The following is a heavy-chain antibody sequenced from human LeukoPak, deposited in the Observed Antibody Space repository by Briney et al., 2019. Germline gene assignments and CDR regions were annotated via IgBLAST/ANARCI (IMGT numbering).Heavy chain of an antibody. Sequence: IGYIYYSGSTNYNPSLKSRVTISVDTSKNQFSLKLSSVTAADTAVYYCAREVPYSGSTFDYWGQGTLVTVSS. V-gene: IGHV4-59*01. CDR2: IYYSGST. J-gene: IGHJ4*02. CDR3: AREVPYSGSTFDY. D-gene: IGHD1-26*01.